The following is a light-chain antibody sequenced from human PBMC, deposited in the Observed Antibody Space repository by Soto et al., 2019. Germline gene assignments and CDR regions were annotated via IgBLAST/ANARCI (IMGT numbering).Light chain of an antibody. CDR1: QSVGSNY. V-gene: IGKV3-20*01. CDR3: QHYGRSAYT. CDR2: GAS. J-gene: IGKJ2*01. Sequence: EIVLTQSPGTLSLSPGERATLSCRASQSVGSNYLAWNQQKPGQAPRLLIYGASSRATGIPDRFSGSGSGTDFTLTISRVEPEDFAVYYCQHYGRSAYTFGQGTTLEIK.